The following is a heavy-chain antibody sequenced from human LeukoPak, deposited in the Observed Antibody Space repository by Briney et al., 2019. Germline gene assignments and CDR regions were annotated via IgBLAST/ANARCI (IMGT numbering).Heavy chain of an antibody. CDR3: ARLTDSSVYSYAY. J-gene: IGHJ4*02. D-gene: IGHD3-22*01. CDR1: GYNFSNYW. Sequence: GESLKISCKGSGYNFSNYWIAWVRQMPGKGLEWMGITYPADSDTRYSPSFQGQVTISADKSISTAYLQWSSLKASDTAIYYCARLTDSSVYSYAYWGQGTLVTVSS. V-gene: IGHV5-51*01. CDR2: TYPADSDT.